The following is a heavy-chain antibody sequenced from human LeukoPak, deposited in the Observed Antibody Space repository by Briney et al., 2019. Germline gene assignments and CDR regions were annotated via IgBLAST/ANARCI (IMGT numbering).Heavy chain of an antibody. CDR2: IYSGGST. CDR3: ARGLERGYSYGYAFDI. CDR1: GFTVSSNY. V-gene: IGHV3-53*01. Sequence: PGGSLRLSCAASGFTVSSNYMSWVRQAPGKGPEWVSVIYSGGSTYYADSVKGRFTISRDNSKNTLYLQMNSLRAEDTAVYYCARGLERGYSYGYAFDIWGQGTMVTVSS. J-gene: IGHJ3*02. D-gene: IGHD5-18*01.